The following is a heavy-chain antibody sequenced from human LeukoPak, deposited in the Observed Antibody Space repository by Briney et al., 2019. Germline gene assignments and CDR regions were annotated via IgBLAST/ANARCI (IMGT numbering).Heavy chain of an antibody. Sequence: PSETLSLTCAVYGGSFSGYYWSWIRQPPGKGLEWIGEINHSGSTNYNPSLKSRVTISADTSKNQFSLRLSSVTAADTAVYYCARVPYYYDSSGKYYFDYWGQGTLVTVSS. J-gene: IGHJ4*02. CDR1: GGSFSGYY. CDR3: ARVPYYYDSSGKYYFDY. V-gene: IGHV4-34*01. D-gene: IGHD3-22*01. CDR2: INHSGST.